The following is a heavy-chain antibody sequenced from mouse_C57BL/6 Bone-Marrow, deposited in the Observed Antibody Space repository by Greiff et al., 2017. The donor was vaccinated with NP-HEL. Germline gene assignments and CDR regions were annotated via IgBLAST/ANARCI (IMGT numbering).Heavy chain of an antibody. Sequence: VQVVESGAELVRPGASVTLSCKASGYTFTDYEMHWVKQTPVHGLAWIGAIDPDTGGTAYNQQFKGKAILTADKSSSTAYMELRSLTSEDSAVYYCTRSGYYGSSFFAYWGQGTLVTVSA. V-gene: IGHV1-15*01. J-gene: IGHJ3*01. D-gene: IGHD1-1*01. CDR2: IDPDTGGT. CDR1: GYTFTDYE. CDR3: TRSGYYGSSFFAY.